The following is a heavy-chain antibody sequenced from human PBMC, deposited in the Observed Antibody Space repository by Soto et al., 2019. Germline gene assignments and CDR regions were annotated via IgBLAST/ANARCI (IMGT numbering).Heavy chain of an antibody. J-gene: IGHJ6*02. CDR3: ARKDCSGGSCNQYYYYYGMDV. D-gene: IGHD2-15*01. Sequence: PGGSLRLSCAASGFTFSSYGMHWVRQAPGKGLEWVAVIWYDGSNKYYADSVKGRFTISRDNSKNTLYLQMNSLRAEDTAVYYCARKDCSGGSCNQYYYYYGMDVWGQGTTVTVSS. CDR1: GFTFSSYG. CDR2: IWYDGSNK. V-gene: IGHV3-33*01.